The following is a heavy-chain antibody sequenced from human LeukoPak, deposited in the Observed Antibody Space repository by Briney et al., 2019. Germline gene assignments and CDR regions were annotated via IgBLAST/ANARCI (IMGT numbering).Heavy chain of an antibody. CDR1: GFTFDDYA. D-gene: IGHD6-19*01. V-gene: IGHV3-9*01. Sequence: GGSLRLSCAASGFTFDDYAMHWVRQAPGKGLEWVSGISWNSGSIGYADSVKGRFTISRDNAKNSLYLQMNSLRAEDTALYYCAKDTDSSGWYYFDYWGQGTLVIVSS. CDR3: AKDTDSSGWYYFDY. CDR2: ISWNSGSI. J-gene: IGHJ4*02.